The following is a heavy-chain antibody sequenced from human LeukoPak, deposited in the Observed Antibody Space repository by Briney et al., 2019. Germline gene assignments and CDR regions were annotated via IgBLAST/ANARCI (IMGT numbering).Heavy chain of an antibody. CDR3: ARAGGWVA. CDR2: ISTDGSST. CDR1: GFTFSNTL. J-gene: IGHJ4*02. V-gene: IGHV3-74*01. D-gene: IGHD2-15*01. Sequence: GGSLRLSCAPSGFTFSNTLTHGVRQAPGKGLVWISHISTDGSSTNYADSVKDRFTISRDNAENTLFLQMNNLRAEDTAVYYCARAGGWVAWGQGTLVTVSS.